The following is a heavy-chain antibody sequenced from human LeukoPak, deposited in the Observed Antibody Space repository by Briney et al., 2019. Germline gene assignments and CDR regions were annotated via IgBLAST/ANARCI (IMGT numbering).Heavy chain of an antibody. CDR2: INPNSGGT. D-gene: IGHD3-10*01. CDR1: GYTFTGYY. Sequence: ASVKVSCKASGYTFTGYYMHWVRQAPGQGLEWMGWINPNSGGTNYAQKFQGRVTMTRDTSISTAYMELSRLRSDDTAVYYCARDPVVRGVTITYYYYYYMDVWGKGTTVTISS. CDR3: ARDPVVRGVTITYYYYYYMDV. V-gene: IGHV1-2*02. J-gene: IGHJ6*03.